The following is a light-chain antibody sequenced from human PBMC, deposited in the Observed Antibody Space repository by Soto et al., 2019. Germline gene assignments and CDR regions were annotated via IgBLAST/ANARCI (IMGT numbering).Light chain of an antibody. J-gene: IGKJ1*01. CDR3: QQYNSYST. CDR2: KAS. CDR1: QGVSTW. V-gene: IGKV1-5*03. Sequence: DIQMTQSPSTLSASVGDRVTITCRASQGVSTWLAWYQQKPGKAPKLLIYKASSLESGVPSRFSGSGSGTKFTLTISSLQPDDFASYYCQQYNSYSTFGQGTKVEIK.